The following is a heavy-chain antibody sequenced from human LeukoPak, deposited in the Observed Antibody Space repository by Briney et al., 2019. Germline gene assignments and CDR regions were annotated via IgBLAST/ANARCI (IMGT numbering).Heavy chain of an antibody. D-gene: IGHD1-26*01. J-gene: IGHJ6*02. CDR3: ARERYSGSYYYYYGMDV. CDR2: INAGNGNT. Sequence: ASVKVSCKASGYTFTSYAMHWVRQAPGQRLEWMGWINAGNGNTKYSQKFQGRVTITRDTSASTAYMELSSLRSEDTAVYHCARERYSGSYYYYYGMDVWGQGTTVTVSS. CDR1: GYTFTSYA. V-gene: IGHV1-3*01.